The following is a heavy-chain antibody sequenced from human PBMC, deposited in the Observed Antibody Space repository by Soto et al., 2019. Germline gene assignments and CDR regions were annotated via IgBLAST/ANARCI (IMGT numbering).Heavy chain of an antibody. CDR3: ARDYIVVVQAAVRWFDP. D-gene: IGHD2-2*01. J-gene: IGHJ5*02. V-gene: IGHV4-34*01. CDR1: GGSFSGYY. CDR2: INHSGST. Sequence: SETLSLTCAVYGGSFSGYYWSWIRQPPGKGLEWKGEINHSGSTNYNPSLKSRVTISVDTSKNQFSLKLISVTAADTAVYYCARDYIVVVQAAVRWFDPCGQRTLVPVSS.